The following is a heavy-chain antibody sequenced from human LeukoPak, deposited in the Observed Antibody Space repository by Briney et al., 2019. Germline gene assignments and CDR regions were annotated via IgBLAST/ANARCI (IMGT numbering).Heavy chain of an antibody. CDR1: GGSISSSSYY. D-gene: IGHD3-3*01. CDR2: IYYSGST. Sequence: PSETLSLTCTVSGGSISSSSYYWGWIRQPPGKGLEWIGSIYYSGSTYYNPSLKSRVTISVDTSKNQFSLKLSSVTAADTAVYYCARYYDFWSGYYTTEDYWGQGTLVTVS. V-gene: IGHV4-39*01. CDR3: ARYYDFWSGYYTTEDY. J-gene: IGHJ4*02.